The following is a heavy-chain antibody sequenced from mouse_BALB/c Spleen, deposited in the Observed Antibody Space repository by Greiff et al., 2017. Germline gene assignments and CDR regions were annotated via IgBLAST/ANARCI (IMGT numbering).Heavy chain of an antibody. V-gene: IGHV1-69*01. CDR1: GYTFTDYW. Sequence: VQLQQPGAELVMPGASVKMSCKASGYTFTDYWMHWVKQRPGQGLEWIGAIDTSDSYTSYNQKFKGKATLTVDESSSTAYMQLSSLTSEDSAVYYCARYLVTTVVADYWGQGTTLTVSS. J-gene: IGHJ2*01. CDR2: IDTSDSYT. CDR3: ARYLVTTVVADY. D-gene: IGHD1-1*01.